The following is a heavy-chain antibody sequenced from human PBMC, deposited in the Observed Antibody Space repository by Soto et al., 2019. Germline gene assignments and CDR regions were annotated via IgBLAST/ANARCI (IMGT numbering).Heavy chain of an antibody. CDR2: IYYSGST. CDR1: GGSISSYY. J-gene: IGHJ4*02. Sequence: SETLSLTCTVSGGSISSYYWSWIRQPPGKGLEWIGYIYYSGSTNYNPSLKSRVTISVDTSKNQFSLKLSSVTAADTAVYYCAAGRAVAGMGYWGQGTLVTVS. D-gene: IGHD6-19*01. CDR3: AAGRAVAGMGY. V-gene: IGHV4-59*01.